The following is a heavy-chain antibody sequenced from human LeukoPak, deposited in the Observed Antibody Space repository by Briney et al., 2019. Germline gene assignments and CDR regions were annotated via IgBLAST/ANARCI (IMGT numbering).Heavy chain of an antibody. J-gene: IGHJ5*02. D-gene: IGHD4-11*01. CDR1: GGTFSSYA. Sequence: SVKVSCKASGGTFSSYAISWVRQAPGQGLEWMGGIIPIFGTANYAQKFQGRVTITTDESTSTAYMELSSLRSEDAAVYYCARTRDYPNWFDPWGQGTLVTVSS. CDR2: IIPIFGTA. CDR3: ARTRDYPNWFDP. V-gene: IGHV1-69*05.